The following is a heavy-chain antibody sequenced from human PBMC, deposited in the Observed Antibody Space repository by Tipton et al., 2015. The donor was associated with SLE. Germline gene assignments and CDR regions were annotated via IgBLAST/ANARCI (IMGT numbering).Heavy chain of an antibody. Sequence: TLSLTCAVYGGSFSGYYWSWIRQPPGKGLEWIGEINHSGSTNYNPSLKSRVTISVDTSKNQFSLKLSSVTAADTAVYYCARGHVAAARFDPWGQGTLVTVSS. CDR3: ARGHVAAARFDP. J-gene: IGHJ5*02. D-gene: IGHD6-13*01. V-gene: IGHV4-34*01. CDR1: GGSFSGYY. CDR2: INHSGST.